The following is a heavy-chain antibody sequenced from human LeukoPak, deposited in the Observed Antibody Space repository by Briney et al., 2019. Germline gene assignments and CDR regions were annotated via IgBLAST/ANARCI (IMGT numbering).Heavy chain of an antibody. J-gene: IGHJ3*02. CDR3: ARVETGAPSYDAFDI. Sequence: ASVKVSCKASGYTFTGYYMHWVRQAPGQGLEWMGWINPNSGGTNYAQKFQGRVTMTRDTSISTAYMELSRLRSGDTAVYYCARVETGAPSYDAFDIWGQGTMVTVSS. CDR1: GYTFTGYY. V-gene: IGHV1-2*02. CDR2: INPNSGGT. D-gene: IGHD7-27*01.